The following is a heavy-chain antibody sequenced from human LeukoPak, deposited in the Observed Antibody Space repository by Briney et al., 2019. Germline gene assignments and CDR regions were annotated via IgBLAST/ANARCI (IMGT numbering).Heavy chain of an antibody. Sequence: ASVKVSCKASGYTFTGYYMHWVRQAPGQGLEWMGWINPNSGGTNYAQKFQGRVTMTTDTSTSTAYMELRSLRSDDTAVYYCARIGSGSYGYWGQGTLVTVSS. V-gene: IGHV1-2*02. CDR2: INPNSGGT. J-gene: IGHJ4*02. D-gene: IGHD3-10*01. CDR1: GYTFTGYY. CDR3: ARIGSGSYGY.